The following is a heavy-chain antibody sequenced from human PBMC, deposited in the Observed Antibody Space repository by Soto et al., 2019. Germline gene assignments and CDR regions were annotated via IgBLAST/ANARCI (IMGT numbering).Heavy chain of an antibody. D-gene: IGHD3-10*01. Sequence: SETLSLTCTVSGGSISSYYWSWIRQPPGKGLEWIGYIYYSGSTNYNPSLKSRVTISVDTSKNQFSLKLSSVTAADTAVYYCAGIGGVRGASLDNYYYYGMDVWGQGTTVTVSS. CDR2: IYYSGST. CDR3: AGIGGVRGASLDNYYYYGMDV. V-gene: IGHV4-59*01. CDR1: GGSISSYY. J-gene: IGHJ6*02.